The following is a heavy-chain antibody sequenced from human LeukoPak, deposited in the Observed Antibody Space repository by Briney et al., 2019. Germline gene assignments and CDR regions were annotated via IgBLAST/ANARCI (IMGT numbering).Heavy chain of an antibody. Sequence: GGSLRLCCTASGFTFGDYAMSWVRQAPGKGLEWVGFIRSKAYGGTTEYAASVKGRFTISRDDSKSIAYLQMNSLKTEDTAVYYCTRGIRYYYDSSGYYWGQGALVTVSS. J-gene: IGHJ4*02. CDR3: TRGIRYYYDSSGYY. CDR1: GFTFGDYA. CDR2: IRSKAYGGTT. V-gene: IGHV3-49*04. D-gene: IGHD3-22*01.